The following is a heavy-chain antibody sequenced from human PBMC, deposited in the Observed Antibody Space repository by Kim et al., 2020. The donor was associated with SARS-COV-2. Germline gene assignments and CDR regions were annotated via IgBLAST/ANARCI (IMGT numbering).Heavy chain of an antibody. CDR3: AREGYYYDSSGYYFDY. Sequence: SVKGRFPISRDNAKNSLYLQMNSLRAEDTAVYYCAREGYYYDSSGYYFDYWGQGTLVTVSS. D-gene: IGHD3-22*01. V-gene: IGHV3-11*06. J-gene: IGHJ4*02.